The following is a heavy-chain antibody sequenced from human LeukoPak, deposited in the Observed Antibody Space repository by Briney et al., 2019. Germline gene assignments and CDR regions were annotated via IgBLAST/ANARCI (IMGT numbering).Heavy chain of an antibody. CDR1: GGSISSSSYY. J-gene: IGHJ3*02. CDR3: ARDPVAGDDAFDI. Sequence: PSETLSLTCTVSGGSISSSSYYWGWIRQPPGKGLEWIGSIYHSGSTYYNPSLKSRVTISVDTSKNQFSLKLSSVTAADTAVYYCARDPVAGDDAFDIWGQGTMVTVSS. D-gene: IGHD6-19*01. CDR2: IYHSGST. V-gene: IGHV4-39*07.